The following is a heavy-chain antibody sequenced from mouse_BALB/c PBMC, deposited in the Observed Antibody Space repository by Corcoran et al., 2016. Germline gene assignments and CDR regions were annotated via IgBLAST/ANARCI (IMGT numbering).Heavy chain of an antibody. CDR2: INTYTGEP. Sequence: QIQLVQFGPELTNPVETVKISCTASRYTFTNYGLNWVEQAPGKGLKWMGWINTYTGEPTYADGFKGRFAFSLDTSASTAFLQINNLNNEDTATYFCAREPYAMDYWGQGTSVTVS. CDR1: RYTFTNYG. J-gene: IGHJ4*01. V-gene: IGHV9-3-1*01. CDR3: AREPYAMDY.